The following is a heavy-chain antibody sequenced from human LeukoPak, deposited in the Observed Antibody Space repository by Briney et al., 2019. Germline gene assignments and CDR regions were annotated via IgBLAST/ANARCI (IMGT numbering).Heavy chain of an antibody. CDR3: ARDVESHYYDSSGYPDY. J-gene: IGHJ4*02. CDR1: GFTFSSYA. D-gene: IGHD3-22*01. Sequence: GRSLRLSCAASGFTFSSYAMLWVRQAPGKGLEWVAVISYDGSNKYYADSVKGRFTISRDNSKNTLYLQMNSLRAEDTAVYYCARDVESHYYDSSGYPDYWGQGTLVTVSS. V-gene: IGHV3-30-3*01. CDR2: ISYDGSNK.